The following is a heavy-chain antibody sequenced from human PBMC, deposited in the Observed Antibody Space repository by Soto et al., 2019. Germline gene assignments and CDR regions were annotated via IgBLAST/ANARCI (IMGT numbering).Heavy chain of an antibody. CDR2: INPAGGTT. D-gene: IGHD2-21*02. CDR1: GYSFTSTY. J-gene: IGHJ4*02. V-gene: IGHV1-46*01. Sequence: QVQLVQSGAEVKKPGASVRISCRASGYSFTSTYVHWVRQAPGQGPEWMGIINPAGGTTYYAQTFQGRLTITSDTSTDTVFMDLNDLPSEDTAVYFCALKVVTYYDNWGQGTLLTVSS. CDR3: ALKVVTYYDN.